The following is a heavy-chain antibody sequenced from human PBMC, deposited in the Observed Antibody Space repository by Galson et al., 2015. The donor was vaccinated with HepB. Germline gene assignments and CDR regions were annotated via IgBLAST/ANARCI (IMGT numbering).Heavy chain of an antibody. CDR1: GGSISSTAYY. V-gene: IGHV4-39*07. CDR2: IYYSGNT. D-gene: IGHD3-10*01. J-gene: IGHJ3*02. CDR3: ARTYGSRRGDAFDI. Sequence: SETLSLTCTVSGGSISSTAYYWGWIRQPPGKGLEWIGSIYYSGNTYYNPSLKSRVTISVETSKNQFSLRLSSVTAADTAVYYCARTYGSRRGDAFDIWGQGTMVTVSS.